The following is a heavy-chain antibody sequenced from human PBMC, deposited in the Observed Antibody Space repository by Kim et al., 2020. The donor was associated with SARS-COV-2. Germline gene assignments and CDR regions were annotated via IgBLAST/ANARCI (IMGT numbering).Heavy chain of an antibody. V-gene: IGHV3-30*04. CDR2: ISYDGSNK. CDR3: ARDLSLYSSSWDGAFDI. CDR1: GFTFSSYA. Sequence: GGSLRLSCAASGFTFSSYAMHWVRQAPGKGLEWVAVISYDGSNKYYADSVKGRFTISRDNSKNTLYLQMNSLRAEDTAVYYCARDLSLYSSSWDGAFDI. J-gene: IGHJ3*02. D-gene: IGHD6-13*01.